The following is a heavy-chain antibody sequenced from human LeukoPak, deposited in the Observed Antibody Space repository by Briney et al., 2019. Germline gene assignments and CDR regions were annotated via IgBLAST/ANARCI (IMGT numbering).Heavy chain of an antibody. V-gene: IGHV4-4*07. D-gene: IGHD6-13*01. CDR1: GGSISSYY. CDR3: ARSRIDSSSWYHLGYYYYYMDV. Sequence: SETLSLTCTVSGGSISSYYWSWIRQPAGKGLEWIGRIYTSGSTNYNPSLKSRVTMSVDTSKNQFSLKLSSVTAADTAVYYCARSRIDSSSWYHLGYYYYYMDVWGKGTTVTISS. J-gene: IGHJ6*03. CDR2: IYTSGST.